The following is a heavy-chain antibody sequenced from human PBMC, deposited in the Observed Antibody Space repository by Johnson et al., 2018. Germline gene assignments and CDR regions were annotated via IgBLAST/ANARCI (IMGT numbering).Heavy chain of an antibody. V-gene: IGHV1-58*01. Sequence: QLVESGPEVKKPGTSVKVSCKASGFNFNRAAVQSVRETPGQGLEWVGWIVAGSSDTYYAQKLRERDTINRDMSTSTAYMELTSLGAEDTAGYYCAADPRRSGDSIDAFDIWGQVTMVTVSS. CDR3: AADPRRSGDSIDAFDI. D-gene: IGHD4-17*01. CDR1: GFNFNRAA. J-gene: IGHJ3*02. CDR2: IVAGSSDT.